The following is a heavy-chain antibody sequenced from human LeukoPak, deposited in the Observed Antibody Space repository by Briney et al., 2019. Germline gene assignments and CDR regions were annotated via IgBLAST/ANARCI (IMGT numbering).Heavy chain of an antibody. J-gene: IGHJ4*02. CDR2: IYHSGST. V-gene: IGHV4-4*02. Sequence: SETLSLTCAVSGGSISSSNWWSWVRQPPGKGLEWIGEIYHSGSTNYNPSLKSRVTISVDTSKNQFSLKLSSVTAADTAVYYCARRGNILTGYYKSWGQGTLVTVSS. CDR3: ARRGNILTGYYKS. CDR1: GGSISSSNW. D-gene: IGHD3-9*01.